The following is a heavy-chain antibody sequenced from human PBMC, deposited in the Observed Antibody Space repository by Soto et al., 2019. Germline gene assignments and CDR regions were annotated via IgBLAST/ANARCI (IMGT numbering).Heavy chain of an antibody. CDR3: ARGHGSGWAYGMDV. CDR2: IGSGGRTI. D-gene: IGHD6-19*01. Sequence: EVLLVDSGGGLVQAGGSLRLSCAASGFPFSIYSMNWVRQAPGKGLEWVSYIGSGGRTIYYADSVKGRFTISRDNAENSLYLQMSSLRAEDKAVYYCARGHGSGWAYGMDVWGQGTTVTVSS. J-gene: IGHJ6*02. V-gene: IGHV3-48*01. CDR1: GFPFSIYS.